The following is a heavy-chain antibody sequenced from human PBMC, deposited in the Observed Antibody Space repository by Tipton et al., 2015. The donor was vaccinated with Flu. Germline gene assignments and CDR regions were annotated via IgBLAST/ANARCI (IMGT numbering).Heavy chain of an antibody. CDR1: GFTFSSYS. V-gene: IGHV3-21*01. D-gene: IGHD3-10*01. J-gene: IGHJ4*02. CDR3: ARDLTRGVDY. Sequence: LSLTCAASGFTFSSYSMNWVRQAPGKGLEWVSSISSSSSYIYYADSVKGRFTISRDNAKNSLYLQMNSLRAEDTAVYYCARDLTRGVDYWGQGTLVTVSS. CDR2: ISSSSSYI.